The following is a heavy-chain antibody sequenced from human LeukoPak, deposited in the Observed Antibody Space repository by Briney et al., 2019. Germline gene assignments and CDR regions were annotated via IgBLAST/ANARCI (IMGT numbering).Heavy chain of an antibody. Sequence: ASVKVSCKASGYTFTGYYMHWVRQAPGQGLEWMGWINPNSGGTNYAQKFQGRVTMTRDTSISTAYMELSRLRSDDTAMYYCARPYGDYVYYFDYWGQGTLVTVSS. CDR1: GYTFTGYY. V-gene: IGHV1-2*02. CDR2: INPNSGGT. J-gene: IGHJ4*02. CDR3: ARPYGDYVYYFDY. D-gene: IGHD4-17*01.